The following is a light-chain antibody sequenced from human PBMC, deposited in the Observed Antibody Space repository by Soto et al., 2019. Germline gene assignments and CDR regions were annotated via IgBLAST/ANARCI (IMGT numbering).Light chain of an antibody. CDR3: KKFNPGPRT. V-gene: IGKV3-15*01. CDR1: QSVSGN. Sequence: IVMTQSPATVSASPGERVTLSCRASQSVSGNVAWYQQKPGQPPRLLVYGASTTATDIPARFFGSGSETNFTLTIPGLHSEDFGTYYCKKFNPGPRTLGQGTK. CDR2: GAS. J-gene: IGKJ1*01.